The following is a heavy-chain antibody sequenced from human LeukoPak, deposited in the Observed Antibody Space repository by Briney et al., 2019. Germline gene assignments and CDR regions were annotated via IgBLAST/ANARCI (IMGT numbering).Heavy chain of an antibody. J-gene: IGHJ6*03. D-gene: IGHD5-12*01. CDR3: ARGGFPVHYYYMDV. CDR2: MNSDGSRI. CDR1: GFTFSSYW. V-gene: IGHV3-74*01. Sequence: GGSLRLSCAASGFTFSSYWMHWVRQAPGKGLVWVSGMNSDGSRISYADSVKGRFTISRDNAKNTLYLQMNSLRAEDTAVYYCARGGFPVHYYYMDVWGKGTTVTISS.